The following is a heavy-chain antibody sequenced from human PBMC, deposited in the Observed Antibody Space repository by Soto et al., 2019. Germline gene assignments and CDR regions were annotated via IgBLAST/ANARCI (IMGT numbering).Heavy chain of an antibody. CDR2: IYYSGTT. CDR3: ARDGSERPATY. CDR1: GGFISSCY. Sequence: SESLCLTCAVSGGFISSCYWSWIRQPPGKGLEWIGYIYYSGTTNYSPSLKSRVTISVDTSKNQFSLKLNSVTAADTAVYYCARDGSERPATYWGQGILVTVSS. D-gene: IGHD3-10*01. V-gene: IGHV4-59*01. J-gene: IGHJ4*02.